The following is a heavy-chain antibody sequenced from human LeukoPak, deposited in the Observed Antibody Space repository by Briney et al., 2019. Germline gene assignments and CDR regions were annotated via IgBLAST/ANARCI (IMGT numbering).Heavy chain of an antibody. CDR2: ISNDGGGT. CDR1: GFIFNNYG. J-gene: IGHJ5*02. V-gene: IGHV3-23*01. CDR3: SKGSSGYFVDL. Sequence: GGSLRLSCAASGFIFNNYGLIWVRQAPGKGLEWVSAISNDGGGTNYADSVKGRFTISRDNSKNTLFLQMTSLRAEDTALYYCSKGSSGYFVDLWGQGTLVTVSS. D-gene: IGHD3-22*01.